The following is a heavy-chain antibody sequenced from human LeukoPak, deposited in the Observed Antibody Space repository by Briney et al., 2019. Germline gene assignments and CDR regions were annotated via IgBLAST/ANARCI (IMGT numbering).Heavy chain of an antibody. CDR2: SNPDSGGT. CDR1: GYSFTGYY. Sequence: ASVNVTCKASGYSFTGYYLQWVRQAPGQGLDWMGWSNPDSGGTNSAQKFQGRVTMTRDTSISTAYMELSSLRSDDTAVYYCARDHCTSINCYEYKYYGMDVWGQGTTVTVSS. V-gene: IGHV1-2*02. J-gene: IGHJ6*02. CDR3: ARDHCTSINCYEYKYYGMDV. D-gene: IGHD2-2*01.